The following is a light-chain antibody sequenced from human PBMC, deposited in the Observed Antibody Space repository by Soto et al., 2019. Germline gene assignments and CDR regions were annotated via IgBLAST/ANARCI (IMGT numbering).Light chain of an antibody. CDR1: SSNIGNNA. J-gene: IGLJ2*01. CDR2: YDD. V-gene: IGLV1-36*01. Sequence: QSVLTQPPSVSEAPRQRVTISCSGSSSNIGNNAVNWFQQLPGKAPKLLIYYDDLLPSGVSDRFSGSKSGTSASLAIRGLQSEDEADYYCATWDDRLNGPVFGGGTKVTVL. CDR3: ATWDDRLNGPV.